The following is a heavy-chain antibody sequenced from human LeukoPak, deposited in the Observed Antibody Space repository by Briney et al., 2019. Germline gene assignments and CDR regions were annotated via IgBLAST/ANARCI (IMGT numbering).Heavy chain of an antibody. CDR2: IYYSGST. Sequence: SETLSLTCTVSGGSISSSSYYWGWIRQSPGKGLEWIGSIYYSGSTYYNPSLKSRVTISVDTSKNQFSLKLSSVTAADTAVYYCARDPSGYYGSGSPFDIWGQGTMVTVSS. V-gene: IGHV4-39*07. D-gene: IGHD3-10*01. CDR1: GGSISSSSYY. CDR3: ARDPSGYYGSGSPFDI. J-gene: IGHJ3*02.